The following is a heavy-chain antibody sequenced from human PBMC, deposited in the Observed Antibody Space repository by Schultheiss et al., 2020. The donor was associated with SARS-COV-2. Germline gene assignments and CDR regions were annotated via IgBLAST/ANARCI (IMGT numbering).Heavy chain of an antibody. V-gene: IGHV4-34*01. CDR2: INHSGST. CDR1: GGSFSGYY. Sequence: SETLSLTCAVYGGSFSGYYWSWIRQPPGKGLEWIGEINHSGSTNYNPSLKSRVTISVDTSKNQFSLKLSFVTAADTAVYYCARLTPPPDSSGYYDAFDIWGQGKMVTVSS. J-gene: IGHJ3*02. CDR3: ARLTPPPDSSGYYDAFDI. D-gene: IGHD3-22*01.